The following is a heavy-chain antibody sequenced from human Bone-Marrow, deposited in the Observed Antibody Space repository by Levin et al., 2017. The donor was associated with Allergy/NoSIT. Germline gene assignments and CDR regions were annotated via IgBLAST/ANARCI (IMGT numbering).Heavy chain of an antibody. CDR1: GFSFDDYA. D-gene: IGHD3-22*01. V-gene: IGHV3-9*01. Sequence: SLKISCAASGFSFDDYAMHWVRQAPGKGLEWVSGISWNSAFRGYADSVKGRFTISRDNAKNSLYLQINSLRAEDTAFYYCAKDGAGAPKDNSGYYYQFDHWGQGIMVTVSS. CDR2: ISWNSAFR. CDR3: AKDGAGAPKDNSGYYYQFDH. J-gene: IGHJ4*02.